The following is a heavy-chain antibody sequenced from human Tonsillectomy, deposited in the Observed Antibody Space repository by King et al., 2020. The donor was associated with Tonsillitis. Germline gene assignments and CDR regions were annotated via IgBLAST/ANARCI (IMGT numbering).Heavy chain of an antibody. V-gene: IGHV3-7*01. CDR3: AGRSCNATACVGASRDSFDN. Sequence: VQLVESGGGLIQPGGSLRLSCAASGFTFSRYWMTWVRQAPGKGLEWVANVNEDGSEKNYVDSVRGRSTISRDNTKNSLYLQMNSLRGEDSAVYFWAGRSCNATACVGASRDSFDNWGQGTVVTVSS. D-gene: IGHD2/OR15-2a*01. J-gene: IGHJ4*02. CDR1: GFTFSRYW. CDR2: VNEDGSEK.